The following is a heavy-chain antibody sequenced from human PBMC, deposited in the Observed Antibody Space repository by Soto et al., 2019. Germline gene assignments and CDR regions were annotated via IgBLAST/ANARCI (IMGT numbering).Heavy chain of an antibody. CDR1: GGSISSNNDY. CDR2: IFYDGNT. D-gene: IGHD2-15*01. J-gene: IGHJ5*02. CDR3: ARQRSGSDWFGP. V-gene: IGHV4-39*01. Sequence: PSETLSLTCTLSGGSISSNNDYCWAWLRQPPGKGLEWIGCIFYDGNTYYHPSLEKRVGMSVDTSNKQYSLSLSSVTATDTAIYYCARQRSGSDWFGPWGRGTLVTVSS.